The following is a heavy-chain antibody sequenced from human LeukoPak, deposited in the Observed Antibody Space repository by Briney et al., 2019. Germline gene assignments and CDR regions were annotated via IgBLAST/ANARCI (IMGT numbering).Heavy chain of an antibody. J-gene: IGHJ4*02. CDR1: VLTFSIFW. V-gene: IGHV3-7*01. D-gene: IGHD3-9*01. Sequence: GLSLRLSCAASVLTFSIFWMSWVRQAPGKGLEWVANIKQEGNEKHYVDSVRGRFPISRDIAEHSVYGDVKSVRAEDTAVYYCARFLSGYFGIDSWGQGTLVSVSS. CDR3: ARFLSGYFGIDS. CDR2: IKQEGNEK.